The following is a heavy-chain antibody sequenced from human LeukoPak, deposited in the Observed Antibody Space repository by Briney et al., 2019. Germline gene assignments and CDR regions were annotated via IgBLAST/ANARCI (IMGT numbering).Heavy chain of an antibody. CDR1: DDSISNDY. Sequence: TSETLSLTCTVSDDSISNDYWSWIRQPPGKGLEWIGYIFYSGSTNYNPSRKGRLTISLDTSKKQLSLKLSSVTAADTAVYYCARAKKGVAGFFDYWGQGTLVTVSS. CDR3: ARAKKGVAGFFDY. D-gene: IGHD6-19*01. V-gene: IGHV4-59*01. J-gene: IGHJ4*02. CDR2: IFYSGST.